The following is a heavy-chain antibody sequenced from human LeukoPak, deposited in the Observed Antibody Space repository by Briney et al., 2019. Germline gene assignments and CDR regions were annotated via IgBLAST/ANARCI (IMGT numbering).Heavy chain of an antibody. CDR2: IYTSGST. Sequence: SETLSLTCTVSGGSISSGSYYWSWIRQPAGKGLEWIGRIYTSGSTNYNPSLTSRVTISLDTSKNQFSLKLTPVTAADTAVYYCARDDSDFAYWGPGTLVTVS. D-gene: IGHD4-11*01. CDR3: ARDDSDFAY. V-gene: IGHV4-61*02. CDR1: GGSISSGSYY. J-gene: IGHJ4*02.